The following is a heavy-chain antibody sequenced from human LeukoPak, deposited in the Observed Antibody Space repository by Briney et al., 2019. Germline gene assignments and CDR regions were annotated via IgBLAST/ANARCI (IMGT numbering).Heavy chain of an antibody. J-gene: IGHJ6*02. CDR1: GGSLSSYY. D-gene: IGHD4-23*01. CDR3: ARTTEVYYGMDV. Sequence: SETLSLTCTVSGGSLSSYYWSWIRQPPGKGLEWIGYIYYSGSTNYNPSLKSRVTISVDTSKNQFSLKLSSVTAADTAVYYCARTTEVYYGMDVWGQGTTVTVSS. V-gene: IGHV4-59*01. CDR2: IYYSGST.